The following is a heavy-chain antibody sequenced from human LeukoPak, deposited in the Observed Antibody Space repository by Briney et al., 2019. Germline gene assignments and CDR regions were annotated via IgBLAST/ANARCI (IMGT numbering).Heavy chain of an antibody. D-gene: IGHD3-10*01. CDR1: GFTFSSYG. CDR2: IWYDGSNK. CDR3: ARAYSGITMVRGVIINGPDY. V-gene: IGHV3-33*08. Sequence: GGSLRLSCAASGFTFSSYGMHWVRQAPGKGLEWVAVIWYDGSNKYYADSVKGRFTISRDNSKNTLYLQMNSLRAEDTAVYYCARAYSGITMVRGVIINGPDYWGQGTLVTVSS. J-gene: IGHJ4*02.